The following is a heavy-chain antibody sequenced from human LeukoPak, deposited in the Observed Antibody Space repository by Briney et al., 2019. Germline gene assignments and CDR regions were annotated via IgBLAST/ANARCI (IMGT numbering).Heavy chain of an antibody. Sequence: SVKVSCKASGGTFSSYAISWVRQAPGQGLEWMGRIIPILGIANYAQKFQGRVTITADKSTSTAYMELSSLRSEDTAVYYCARDPSIYRDHWFDPWGQGTLVTVSS. D-gene: IGHD3-16*02. CDR2: IIPILGIA. CDR1: GGTFSSYA. J-gene: IGHJ5*02. V-gene: IGHV1-69*04. CDR3: ARDPSIYRDHWFDP.